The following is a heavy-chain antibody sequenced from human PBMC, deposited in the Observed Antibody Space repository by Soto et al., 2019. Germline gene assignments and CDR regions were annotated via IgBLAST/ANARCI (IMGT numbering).Heavy chain of an antibody. V-gene: IGHV3-74*01. CDR2: INSDGSST. J-gene: IGHJ4*02. CDR1: GFIFSSHW. CDR3: ARDRPDISNPTDHPMFDY. D-gene: IGHD6-6*01. Sequence: AGGSLRLSCSASGFIFSSHWMHWVRQSAEKGLVWVSRINSDGSSTAYADSVKGRFTISRDNAKNTLYLQMNSLRVEDTAVYYCARDRPDISNPTDHPMFDYWGQGTQVTVSS.